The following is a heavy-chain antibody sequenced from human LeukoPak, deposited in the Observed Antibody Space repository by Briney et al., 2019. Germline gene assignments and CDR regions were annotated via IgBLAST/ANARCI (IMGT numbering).Heavy chain of an antibody. J-gene: IGHJ4*02. D-gene: IGHD6-19*01. CDR1: GYSFTSYW. CDR3: ARLDSSGWYVDGYYFDY. Sequence: GESLEISCKGSGYSFTSYWIGWVRQMPGKGLEWMGIIYPGDSDTRYSPSFQGQVTISADKSISTAYLQWSSLKASDTAMYYCARLDSSGWYVDGYYFDYWGQGTLVTVSS. CDR2: IYPGDSDT. V-gene: IGHV5-51*01.